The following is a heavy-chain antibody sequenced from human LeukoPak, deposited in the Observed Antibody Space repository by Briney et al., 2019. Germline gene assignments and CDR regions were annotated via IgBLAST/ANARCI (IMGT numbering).Heavy chain of an antibody. Sequence: PSETLSLTCTVSGGSISSYYWSWIRQPPGKGLGWIGYIYYSGSTTYNPSLKSRVTISVDTSKNQFSLKLSSVTPADTAVYYCARTGYGRDYYGMDVWGQGTAVTVSS. CDR3: ARTGYGRDYYGMDV. V-gene: IGHV4-59*01. D-gene: IGHD1-26*01. CDR2: IYYSGST. CDR1: GGSISSYY. J-gene: IGHJ6*02.